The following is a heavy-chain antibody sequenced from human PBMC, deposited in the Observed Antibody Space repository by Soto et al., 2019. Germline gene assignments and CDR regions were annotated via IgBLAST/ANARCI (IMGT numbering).Heavy chain of an antibody. D-gene: IGHD2-2*01. Sequence: QVQLVQSGAEVKKPGSSVKVSCKASGGTFSSYTISWVRQAPGQGLEWMGRIIPILGIAHYAQKFQGRVTITADKATSTAYMELSSLRSEDTAVYYCARSKNIVVVPAAMEFDYYYYMDVWGKGTTVTVSS. CDR3: ARSKNIVVVPAAMEFDYYYYMDV. CDR2: IIPILGIA. V-gene: IGHV1-69*02. CDR1: GGTFSSYT. J-gene: IGHJ6*03.